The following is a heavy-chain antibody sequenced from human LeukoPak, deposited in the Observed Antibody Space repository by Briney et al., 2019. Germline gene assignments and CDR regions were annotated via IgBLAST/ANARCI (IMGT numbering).Heavy chain of an antibody. CDR2: ISYTGST. CDR3: ARSFGYSYGLPFDY. D-gene: IGHD5-18*01. V-gene: IGHV4-39*01. J-gene: IGHJ4*02. Sequence: SETLSLTCTVSGGYISSSSYYWGSIRQPPGKGLEWIGSISYTGSTYCNPSLKSRVSISADTSKNQFSLKLSSVTAADTAIYYCARSFGYSYGLPFDYWGQGNLVTVSS. CDR1: GGYISSSSYY.